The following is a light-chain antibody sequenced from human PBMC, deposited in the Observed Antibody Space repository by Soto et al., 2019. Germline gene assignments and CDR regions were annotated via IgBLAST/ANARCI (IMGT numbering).Light chain of an antibody. CDR3: QQYNDWPRT. Sequence: ETVMTQSPATLSVSPGERATLSCRASQSVSSNLAWYQQTPGQAPRLLIFAASTRATGIPARFIGSGSGTEFTLTISSLQSEDFAVYYCQQYNDWPRTFGQGTNLQIK. CDR2: AAS. CDR1: QSVSSN. V-gene: IGKV3-15*01. J-gene: IGKJ2*01.